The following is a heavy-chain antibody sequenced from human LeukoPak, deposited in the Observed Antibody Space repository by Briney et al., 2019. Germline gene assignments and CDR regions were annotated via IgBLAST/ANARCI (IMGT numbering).Heavy chain of an antibody. Sequence: GGSLRLSCAASGFTLSNFWMSWVRQAPGKGLEGVANIKPDGSEKYYVDSVKGRFTISRDNAINSLYLQMNSLRAEDTAFYYCVRTSGSNEIVVVTNGGYFDYWGQVTLVTVS. CDR2: IKPDGSEK. CDR3: VRTSGSNEIVVVTNGGYFDY. J-gene: IGHJ4*03. D-gene: IGHD2-15*01. CDR1: GFTLSNFW. V-gene: IGHV3-7*03.